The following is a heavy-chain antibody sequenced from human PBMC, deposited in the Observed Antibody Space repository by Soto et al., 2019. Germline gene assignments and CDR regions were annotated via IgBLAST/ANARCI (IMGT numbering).Heavy chain of an antibody. V-gene: IGHV5-51*01. D-gene: IGHD2-15*01. Sequence: EVQLVQSGAEVKKPGESLKISCQGSGYSFASYWIGWVRQMPGKDLEWMGIIYPGDSDTRYSPSFQGQVTISADKSLRTAYLQWTSLKASDTALSYCARTPSFTLGFYYDGMDVWGEGTTVTVSS. CDR2: IYPGDSDT. CDR3: ARTPSFTLGFYYDGMDV. J-gene: IGHJ6*04. CDR1: GYSFASYW.